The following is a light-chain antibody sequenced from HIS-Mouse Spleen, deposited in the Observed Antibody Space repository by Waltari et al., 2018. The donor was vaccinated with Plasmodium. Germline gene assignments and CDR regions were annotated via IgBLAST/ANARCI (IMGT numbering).Light chain of an antibody. J-gene: IGKJ3*01. CDR1: QSVSSN. CDR2: GAS. Sequence: EIVMTPSPATLSVSPGASATLSCRARQSVSSNLAWYQQKPGQAPRLLIYGASTRATGIPARFSGSGSGTEFTLTISSLQSEDFAVYYCQQYNNWSFTFGPGTKVDIK. CDR3: QQYNNWSFT. V-gene: IGKV3-15*01.